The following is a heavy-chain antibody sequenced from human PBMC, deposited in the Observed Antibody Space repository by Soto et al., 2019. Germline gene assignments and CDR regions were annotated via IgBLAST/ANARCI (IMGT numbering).Heavy chain of an antibody. CDR1: GYTFTSYD. D-gene: IGHD6-19*01. CDR2: MNPNSGNT. V-gene: IGHV1-8*01. CDR3: ARPNSGWLGFDY. J-gene: IGHJ4*02. Sequence: ASVKVSCKASGYTFTSYDINWVRQATGQGLEWMGWMNPNSGNTGYAQKFQGRVTMTRNTSISTAYMELSSLKASDTAMYYCARPNSGWLGFDYWGQGTLVTVSS.